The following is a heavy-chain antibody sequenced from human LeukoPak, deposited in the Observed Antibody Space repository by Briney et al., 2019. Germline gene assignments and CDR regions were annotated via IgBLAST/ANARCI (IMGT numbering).Heavy chain of an antibody. CDR3: AKLPLAGGNPDY. J-gene: IGHJ4*02. CDR2: INGNGVGT. D-gene: IGHD1-14*01. V-gene: IGHV3-23*01. Sequence: GGSLRLSCAASGFTFSSYAMSWVRQTPGKGLKWVSAINGNGVGTFYAGSVVGRFTICRDNSKNTLYLQMSSLRVEDTAVYYCAKLPLAGGNPDYWGQGTLVTVPS. CDR1: GFTFSSYA.